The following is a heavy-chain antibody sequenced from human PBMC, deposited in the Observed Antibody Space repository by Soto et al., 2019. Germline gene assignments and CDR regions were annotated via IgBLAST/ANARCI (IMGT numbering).Heavy chain of an antibody. Sequence: QVQLVQSGAEVKKPGSSVKVSCKASEGTFSSYTISWVRQAPGQGLEWMGRIIPILGIANYAQKFQGRVTITADKSTSTAYMELSSLRSEDTAVYYCARDHDDFWSGYPSPYMDVWGKGTTVTVSS. CDR3: ARDHDDFWSGYPSPYMDV. J-gene: IGHJ6*03. V-gene: IGHV1-69*08. CDR1: EGTFSSYT. CDR2: IIPILGIA. D-gene: IGHD3-3*01.